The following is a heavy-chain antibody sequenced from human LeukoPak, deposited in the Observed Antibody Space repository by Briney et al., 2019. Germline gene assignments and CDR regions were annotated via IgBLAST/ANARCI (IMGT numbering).Heavy chain of an antibody. Sequence: GASVKVSCKASGYTFTGYYMHWVRQAPGQGLEWMGWINPNSGGTNYAQKFQGRVTMTRDTSISTAYMELSRLRSDDTAVYYCARGPPYSYGSNWFDPWGQGTLVTVSS. CDR1: GYTFTGYY. CDR2: INPNSGGT. CDR3: ARGPPYSYGSNWFDP. J-gene: IGHJ5*02. V-gene: IGHV1-2*02. D-gene: IGHD5-18*01.